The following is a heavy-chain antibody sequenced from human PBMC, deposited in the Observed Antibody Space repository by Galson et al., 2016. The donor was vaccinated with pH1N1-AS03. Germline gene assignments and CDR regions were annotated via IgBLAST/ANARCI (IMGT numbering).Heavy chain of an antibody. CDR1: GYTFTSHR. J-gene: IGHJ4*02. V-gene: IGHV7-4-1*01. Sequence: SVKVSCKASGYTFTSHRIIWVRQAPGQGLECMGWITTNTGNPTFAQGFTGRFVFSLATSVSTAYLQFGSLNAEDTAVYYCARGHMSLSGFWDSWGQGTLVTVSS. CDR3: ARGHMSLSGFWDS. CDR2: ITTNTGNP. D-gene: IGHD3-9*01.